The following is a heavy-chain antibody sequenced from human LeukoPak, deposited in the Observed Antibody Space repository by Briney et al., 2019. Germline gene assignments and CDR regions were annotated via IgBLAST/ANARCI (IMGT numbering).Heavy chain of an antibody. CDR2: ISGSGGST. D-gene: IGHD3-22*01. CDR3: AKGYDSSGYYYYYYMDV. Sequence: GGSLRLSCAASGFTFSSYAMSWVRQAPGKGLEWVSAISGSGGSTYYADSVKGRFTISRDNSKNTLYLQMNSLRAEDMALYYCAKGYDSSGYYYYYYMDVWGKGTTVTVSS. CDR1: GFTFSSYA. V-gene: IGHV3-23*01. J-gene: IGHJ6*03.